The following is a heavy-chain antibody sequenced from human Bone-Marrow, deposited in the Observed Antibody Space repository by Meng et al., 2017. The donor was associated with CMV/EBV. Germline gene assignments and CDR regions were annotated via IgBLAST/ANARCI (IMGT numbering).Heavy chain of an antibody. CDR3: ARGRYQLLYGYYGMDV. V-gene: IGHV1-69*05. CDR1: GGTFSSDA. J-gene: IGHJ6*02. D-gene: IGHD2-2*02. CDR2: IILIFGTA. Sequence: SGKVSCKASGGTFSSDAISWVRQAPGQGLEWMGGIILIFGTANYAQKFQGRVTITTDESTSTAYMELSSMRSEDTAVYYCARGRYQLLYGYYGMDVWGQGTTVTVSS.